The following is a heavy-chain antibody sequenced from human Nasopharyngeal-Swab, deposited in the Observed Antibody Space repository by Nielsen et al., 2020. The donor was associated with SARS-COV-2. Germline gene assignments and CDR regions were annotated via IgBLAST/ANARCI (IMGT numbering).Heavy chain of an antibody. Sequence: WVRQAPGQGLEWMGRINPNSGGTNYAQKFQGRVTVTRDTSISAAYMELSRLRSDDTAVYYCARGRTTVTEYYYYYYFDVWGKGTTVTV. CDR2: INPNSGGT. D-gene: IGHD4-17*01. CDR3: ARGRTTVTEYYYYYYFDV. J-gene: IGHJ6*03. V-gene: IGHV1-2*06.